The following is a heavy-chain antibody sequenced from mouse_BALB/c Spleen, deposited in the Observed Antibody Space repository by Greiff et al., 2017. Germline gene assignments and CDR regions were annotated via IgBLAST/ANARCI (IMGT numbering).Heavy chain of an antibody. CDR3: ASIYDGYYGGFAY. CDR2: IWSGGST. V-gene: IGHV2-2*02. J-gene: IGHJ3*01. D-gene: IGHD2-3*01. Sequence: VKLMESGPGLVQPSQSLSITCTVSGFSLTSYGVHWVRQSPGKGLEWLGVIWSGGSTDYNAAFISRLSISKDNSKSQVFFKMNSLQANDTAIYYCASIYDGYYGGFAYWGQGTLVTVSA. CDR1: GFSLTSYG.